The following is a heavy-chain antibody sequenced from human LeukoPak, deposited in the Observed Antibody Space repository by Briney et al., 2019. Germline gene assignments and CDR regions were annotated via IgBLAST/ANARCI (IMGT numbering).Heavy chain of an antibody. CDR1: GYTFTNYW. Sequence: GESLKISCKGSGYTFTNYWIGWERQMPGKGLEWMGIIWPGDSDTRYSPSFQGQVTISADKSINTAYLQWNSLKASDAAMYYCARRIGSVYNTGRYFDYWGQGTLITVSS. CDR2: IWPGDSDT. V-gene: IGHV5-51*01. CDR3: ARRIGSVYNTGRYFDY. D-gene: IGHD1-14*01. J-gene: IGHJ4*02.